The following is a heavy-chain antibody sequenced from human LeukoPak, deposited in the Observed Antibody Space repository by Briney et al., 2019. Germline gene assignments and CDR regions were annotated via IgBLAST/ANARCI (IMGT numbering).Heavy chain of an antibody. CDR1: GFTFSSYG. J-gene: IGHJ4*02. Sequence: GGSLRLSCAASGFTFSSYGMSWVRQAPGKGLEWVSAISGSGGSTYYADSVKGRFTISRDSAKNSLYLQMNSLRADDTAVYYCARDFYGDYSFDCWGQGTLVAVSS. CDR2: ISGSGGST. V-gene: IGHV3-23*01. D-gene: IGHD4-17*01. CDR3: ARDFYGDYSFDC.